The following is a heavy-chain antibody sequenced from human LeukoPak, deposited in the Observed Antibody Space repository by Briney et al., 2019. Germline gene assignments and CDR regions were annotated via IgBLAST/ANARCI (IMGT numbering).Heavy chain of an antibody. CDR3: ARDYKDFIVVPAAPTYYYYFMGV. D-gene: IGHD2-2*01. V-gene: IGHV3-7*01. CDR1: GFTFSGFW. Sequence: PGGSLRLSCSASGFTFSGFWMNWVRQAPGKGLEWVAKIKQDGSEIYYVDSVRGRFTISRDNAKNSLYLQMNSLRGEDTAVYFCARDYKDFIVVPAAPTYYYYFMGVGCKGTTVPVSS. J-gene: IGHJ6*03. CDR2: IKQDGSEI.